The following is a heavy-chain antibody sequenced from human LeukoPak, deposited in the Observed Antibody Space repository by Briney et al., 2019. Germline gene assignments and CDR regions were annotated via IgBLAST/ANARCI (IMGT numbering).Heavy chain of an antibody. Sequence: SETLSLTCTVSGGSISGVDYYWSWIRQPPGKGLEWIGYIYYSGSTYYNPSLKSRVTISVDTSKNQFSLKLSSVTAADTAVYYCASKGGELLRYFQHWGQGTLVTVSS. CDR3: ASKGGELLRYFQH. D-gene: IGHD1-26*01. V-gene: IGHV4-30-4*08. CDR2: IYYSGST. CDR1: GGSISGVDYY. J-gene: IGHJ1*01.